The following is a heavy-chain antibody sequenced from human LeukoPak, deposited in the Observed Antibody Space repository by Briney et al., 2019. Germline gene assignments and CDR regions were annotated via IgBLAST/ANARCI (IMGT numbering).Heavy chain of an antibody. CDR2: IYYTGST. D-gene: IGHD3-9*01. CDR3: ARDLGGSLYF. V-gene: IGHV4-31*03. J-gene: IGHJ4*02. Sequence: SQTLSLTCTVSGGSISSGGYYWSRIRQHPGKGLEWIGYIYYTGSTYSNPSLKSRVSISVDTSKNQFSLKLNSVTTADTAVYYCARDLGGSLYFWGQGTLVTVSS. CDR1: GGSISSGGYY.